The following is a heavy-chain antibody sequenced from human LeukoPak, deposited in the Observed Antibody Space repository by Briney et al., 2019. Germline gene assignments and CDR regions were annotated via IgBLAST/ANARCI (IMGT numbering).Heavy chain of an antibody. J-gene: IGHJ3*02. V-gene: IGHV3-7*04. CDR1: GFSFSSYW. Sequence: PGGSLRLSCAASGFSFSSYWMSWVRQAPGKGLKWVANIKQEGSEKYYVASVEGRFTISRDNAKNSLYLQMNSLSAEDTAVYYCARYCGGDCYSPHDAFDIWGQGTMVTVSS. D-gene: IGHD2-21*02. CDR3: ARYCGGDCYSPHDAFDI. CDR2: IKQEGSEK.